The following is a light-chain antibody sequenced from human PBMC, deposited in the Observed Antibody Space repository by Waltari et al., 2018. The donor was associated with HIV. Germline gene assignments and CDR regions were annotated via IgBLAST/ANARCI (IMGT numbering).Light chain of an antibody. V-gene: IGLV2-14*01. Sequence: QSALTQPASVSGSPGQPITISCTGTRRASGCHYSVPWYRQLPGKPPQLMIYAVTYRPSGVSNRFSGSKSGNTASLTISGLQGEDEADYYCLSYTITNTLVFGGGTKLTVL. CDR3: LSYTITNTLV. CDR2: AVT. CDR1: RRASGCHYS. J-gene: IGLJ3*02.